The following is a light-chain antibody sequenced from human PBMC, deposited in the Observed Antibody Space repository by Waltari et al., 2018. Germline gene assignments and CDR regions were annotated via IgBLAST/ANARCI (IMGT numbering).Light chain of an antibody. Sequence: EIVLTQSPGTLSLSPGERATLSCRDSQGVSRALAWYQQKPGQAPRRLICAASTRATGFPEGFGGSGSGTDFSLTISRRDPKNFAVYSCNHYIRLPVTFGQGTKVEI. CDR1: QGVSRA. V-gene: IGKV3-20*01. J-gene: IGKJ1*01. CDR2: AAS. CDR3: NHYIRLPVT.